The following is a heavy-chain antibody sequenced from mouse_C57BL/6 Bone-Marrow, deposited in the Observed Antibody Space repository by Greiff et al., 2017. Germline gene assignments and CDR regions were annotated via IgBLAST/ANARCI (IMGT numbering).Heavy chain of an antibody. CDR1: GFTFSSYA. Sequence: EVQGVESGGGLVKPGGSLKLSCAASGFTFSSYAMSWVRQTPEKRLEWVATISDGGSYTYYPDNVKGRFTISRDNAKNNLYLQMSHLKSEDTAMYYCAREETTVAFDYWGQGTTLTVSS. V-gene: IGHV5-4*01. CDR3: AREETTVAFDY. D-gene: IGHD1-1*01. J-gene: IGHJ2*01. CDR2: ISDGGSYT.